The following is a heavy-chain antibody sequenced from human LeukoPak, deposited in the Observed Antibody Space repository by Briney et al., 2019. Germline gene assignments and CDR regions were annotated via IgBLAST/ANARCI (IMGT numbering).Heavy chain of an antibody. V-gene: IGHV5-51*01. CDR3: ARHSTLSSSLDY. J-gene: IGHJ4*02. D-gene: IGHD2-2*01. CDR1: GYSFTSYW. CDR2: IYPDDSDN. Sequence: GESLKISCQGSGYSFTSYWIGWVRQMPGKGLEWMGAIYPDDSDNRYSPSFQGQVTISGDKSISTAYLQWSSLKASDTAMYYCARHSTLSSSLDYWGQGTLVTVSS.